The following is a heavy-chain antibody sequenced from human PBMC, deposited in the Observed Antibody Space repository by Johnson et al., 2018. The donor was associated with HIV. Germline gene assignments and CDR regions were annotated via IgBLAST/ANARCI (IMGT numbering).Heavy chain of an antibody. J-gene: IGHJ3*02. V-gene: IGHV3-11*04. CDR1: GFTFSDHY. CDR3: AREGSVGATIFTMFDAFDI. Sequence: QMQLVESGGGLVKPGGSLRLSCAVSGFTFSDHYMSWIRQAPGKGLEWVSYISSSSSSIYYADSVKGRFTISMDNAKNSLYLQMNSLRAEDTAVYYCAREGSVGATIFTMFDAFDIWGQGTMVTVSS. CDR2: ISSSSSSI. D-gene: IGHD1-26*01.